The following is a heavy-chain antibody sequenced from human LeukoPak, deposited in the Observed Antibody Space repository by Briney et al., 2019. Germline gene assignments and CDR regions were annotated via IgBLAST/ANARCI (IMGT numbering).Heavy chain of an antibody. CDR1: GFTFSSYE. J-gene: IGHJ3*02. CDR2: ISSSSNYI. D-gene: IGHD3-22*01. V-gene: IGHV3-21*01. Sequence: GGSLRLSCAASGFTFSSYEMNWVRQAPGKGLEWVSSISSSSNYIYYADSVKGRFTISRDNAKNSLYLQMNSLRAEDTAVYYCARDQYYYDSSGYYYEHDAFDIWGQGTMVTVSS. CDR3: ARDQYYYDSSGYYYEHDAFDI.